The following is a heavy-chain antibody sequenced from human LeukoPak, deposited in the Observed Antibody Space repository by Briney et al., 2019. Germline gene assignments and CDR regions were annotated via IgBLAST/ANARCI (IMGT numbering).Heavy chain of an antibody. CDR3: ARGPYSYDSSGAFDI. CDR2: ISSSGST. J-gene: IGHJ3*02. V-gene: IGHV4-61*02. D-gene: IGHD3-22*01. CDR1: GYSISSGDYY. Sequence: SETLSLTCTVSGYSISSGDYYWSWIRQPAGKGLEWIGRISSSGSTNYNPSLRSRVTISVDTSKNQFSLKLSSVTAADTAVYFCARGPYSYDSSGAFDIWGQGTMVTVSS.